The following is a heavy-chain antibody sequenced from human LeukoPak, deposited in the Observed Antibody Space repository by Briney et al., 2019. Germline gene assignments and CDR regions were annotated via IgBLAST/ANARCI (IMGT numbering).Heavy chain of an antibody. V-gene: IGHV4-59*01. CDR2: IYYSGST. D-gene: IGHD1-26*01. J-gene: IGHJ4*02. Sequence: SETLSLTCTVSGASINSYYWSWIRQPAGKGLEWIGYIYYSGSTNYNPSLKSRVSISVDTSKNQFSLELSSVTAADTAVYYCARGGSWKYLYWGQGTLVTVCS. CDR1: GASINSYY. CDR3: ARGGSWKYLY.